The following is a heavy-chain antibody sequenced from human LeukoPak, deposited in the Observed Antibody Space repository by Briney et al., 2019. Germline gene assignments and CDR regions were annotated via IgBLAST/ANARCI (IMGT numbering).Heavy chain of an antibody. V-gene: IGHV1-69*04. CDR3: ARAHYYGSGSYYPSYFDY. Sequence: GASVKVCCKASGGTFSSYAISWVRQAPGQGLEWMGRIIPILGIANYAQKFQGRVTITADKSTSTAYMELSSLRSVDTAVYYCARAHYYGSGSYYPSYFDYWGQRTLVTVSS. CDR2: IIPILGIA. J-gene: IGHJ4*02. D-gene: IGHD3-10*01. CDR1: GGTFSSYA.